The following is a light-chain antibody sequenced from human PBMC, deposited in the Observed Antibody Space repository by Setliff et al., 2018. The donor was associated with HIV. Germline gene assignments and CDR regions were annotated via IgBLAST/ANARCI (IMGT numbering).Light chain of an antibody. Sequence: QSALAQPRSVSGSPGQSVTISRTGTSSDVGSYNYVSWYQQHPGKAPKLMIYDVAQRPSGVPDRFSGSKSGNTASLTISGLQAEDEADYYCCSYAGTYTFPYVFGSGTKVTVL. CDR3: CSYAGTYTFPYV. CDR1: SSDVGSYNY. V-gene: IGLV2-11*01. J-gene: IGLJ1*01. CDR2: DVA.